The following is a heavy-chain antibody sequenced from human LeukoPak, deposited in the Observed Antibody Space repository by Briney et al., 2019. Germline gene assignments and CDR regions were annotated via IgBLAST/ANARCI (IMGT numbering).Heavy chain of an antibody. CDR2: ISGYNGNT. J-gene: IGHJ4*02. CDR1: GYTFTNYG. Sequence: ASVKVSCKASGYTFTNYGFSWVRQAPGQGPEWMGWISGYNGNTNYAQRLQGRITMTTDTSTSTAYMELRSLRSDDTAVYYCARAPYYDSTQLAYWGQGTLVTVSS. V-gene: IGHV1-18*01. D-gene: IGHD3-22*01. CDR3: ARAPYYDSTQLAY.